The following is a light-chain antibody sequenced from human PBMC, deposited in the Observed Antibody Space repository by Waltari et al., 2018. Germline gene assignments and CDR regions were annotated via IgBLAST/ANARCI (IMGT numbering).Light chain of an antibody. CDR2: GAS. V-gene: IGKV3-20*01. Sequence: EIVLTQSPGTLSVSPGERVTVSCRASQTITGSWLTWYHQKPGQAPRLLIDGASNRAPGIPDRCSGSGSGTDFTLTISRLEPEDSAVYYCQQYDGSVVTFGGGTKVEIK. J-gene: IGKJ4*01. CDR1: QTITGSW. CDR3: QQYDGSVVT.